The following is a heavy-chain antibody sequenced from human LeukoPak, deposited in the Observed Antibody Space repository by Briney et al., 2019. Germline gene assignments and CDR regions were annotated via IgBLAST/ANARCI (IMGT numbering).Heavy chain of an antibody. CDR3: ARASLAVPHPFDY. D-gene: IGHD6-19*01. CDR1: GYTFTGYY. J-gene: IGHJ4*02. Sequence: ASVKVSCKASGYTFTGYYMHWVRQAPGQGLEWMGWINPNSGGTNYAQKFQGWVTMTRDTSISTAYMELSRLRSDDTAVYYCARASLAVPHPFDYWGQGTLVTVSS. CDR2: INPNSGGT. V-gene: IGHV1-2*04.